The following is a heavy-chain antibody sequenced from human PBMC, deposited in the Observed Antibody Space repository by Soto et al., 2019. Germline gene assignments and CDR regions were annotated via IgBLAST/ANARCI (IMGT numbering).Heavy chain of an antibody. CDR3: AKDQVPNFGELFYFDS. CDR1: GLTFNNYA. V-gene: IGHV3-23*01. Sequence: GGSLRLSCAVSGLTFNNYAMSWVRQAPGKGLEWVSGISASGASTFYADSVKGRFTISRDNSKNTLYLQMNSLRDEDTAFYYCAKDQVPNFGELFYFDSWGQGTLVTVSS. D-gene: IGHD3-10*01. CDR2: ISASGAST. J-gene: IGHJ4*02.